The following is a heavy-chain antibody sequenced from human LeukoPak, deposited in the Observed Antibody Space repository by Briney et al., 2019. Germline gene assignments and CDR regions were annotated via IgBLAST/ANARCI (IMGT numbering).Heavy chain of an antibody. CDR1: GYSFTSNW. D-gene: IGHD3-22*01. CDR2: IDPSDSYS. J-gene: IGHJ4*02. CDR3: ARRDSSGALYY. V-gene: IGHV5-10-1*01. Sequence: GESLKISCKGSGYSFTSNWIIWVRQMPGKGLEWMGRIDPSDSYSNYSPSSQGHVTISADKSISTAYLQWSSLKASDTAMYYCARRDSSGALYYWGQGTLVTVSS.